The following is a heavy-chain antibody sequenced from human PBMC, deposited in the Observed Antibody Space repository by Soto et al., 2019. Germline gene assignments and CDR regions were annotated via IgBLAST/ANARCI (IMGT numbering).Heavy chain of an antibody. CDR1: GGSISSGGYS. CDR2: IYHSGST. V-gene: IGHV4-30-2*01. Sequence: QLQLQESGSGLVKPSQTLSLTCAVSGGSISSGGYSWSWIRQPPGKGLEWIGYIYHSGSTYYNPSRKRRLTISVDRSKNQFSLKLSSVTAADTAVYYCAAGGGLPRYYWGQGTLVTVSS. D-gene: IGHD5-12*01. CDR3: AAGGGLPRYY. J-gene: IGHJ4*02.